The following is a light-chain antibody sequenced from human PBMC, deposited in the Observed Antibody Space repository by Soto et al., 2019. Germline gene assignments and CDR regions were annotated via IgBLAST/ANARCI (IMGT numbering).Light chain of an antibody. CDR3: QQYGSTHT. CDR1: QSVSSNY. V-gene: IGKV3-20*01. J-gene: IGKJ4*01. CDR2: GAS. Sequence: EIVLTQSPGTLSLSPGERATLSCRASQSVSSNYLAWYQQKPGQAPRLLIYGASIGATGIPDRFSGSGSGTDFTLTITRLEPEVFAVYYCQQYGSTHTFGGGTKVEIK.